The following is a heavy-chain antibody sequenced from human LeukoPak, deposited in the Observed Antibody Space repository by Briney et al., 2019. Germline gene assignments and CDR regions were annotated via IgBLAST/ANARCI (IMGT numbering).Heavy chain of an antibody. D-gene: IGHD4-17*01. CDR1: GLTFSSYA. CDR3: AKDPNGDYIGAFDF. J-gene: IGHJ3*01. V-gene: IGHV3-23*01. Sequence: PGGSLRLSCAASGLTFSSYAMMWLRQAPGKGLEWVSAITGSGGWALYADSVKGRFTISRDNSKNTLYLQMSSLGAEDTAVYYCAKDPNGDYIGAFDFWGQGTMVTVSS. CDR2: ITGSGGWA.